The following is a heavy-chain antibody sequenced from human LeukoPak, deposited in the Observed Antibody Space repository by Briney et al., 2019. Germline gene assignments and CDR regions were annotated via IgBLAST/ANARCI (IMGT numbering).Heavy chain of an antibody. CDR2: IYRSGST. D-gene: IGHD2/OR15-2a*01. CDR1: GGSISSDNW. CDR3: ARDLSLVRVGWFDP. Sequence: PSGTLSLTCAVSGGSISSDNWWSWVRQPPGKGLEWIGEIYRSGSTRYNPSLKSRITMSVDTSKNQFSLKLSSVTAADTAVYYCARDLSLVRVGWFDPWGQGTLVTVSS. V-gene: IGHV4-4*02. J-gene: IGHJ5*02.